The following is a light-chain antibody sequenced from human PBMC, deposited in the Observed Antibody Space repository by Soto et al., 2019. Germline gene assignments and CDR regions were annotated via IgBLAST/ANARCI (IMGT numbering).Light chain of an antibody. J-gene: IGKJ5*01. CDR2: GAS. CDR1: QSVSNNY. V-gene: IGKV3-20*01. Sequence: GLTQSPCTLSLSTGERATLSCRASQSVSNNYLAWYQQKPGQAPRLLIYGASSRATGIPDRFSGSGSGTDFTLTISRLEPEDFAVYYCQQYGSSPLTFGQGTRLEI. CDR3: QQYGSSPLT.